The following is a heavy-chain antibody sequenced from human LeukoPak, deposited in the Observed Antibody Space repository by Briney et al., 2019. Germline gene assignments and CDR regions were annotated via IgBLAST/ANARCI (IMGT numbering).Heavy chain of an antibody. CDR2: ISSSGSTI. V-gene: IGHV3-48*03. CDR1: GFTFSSYE. CDR3: ARTKQWLYGMDV. D-gene: IGHD6-19*01. Sequence: PGGSLRLSCAASGFTFSSYEMSWVRQAPGKGLEWVSYISSSGSTIYYADSVKGRFTISRDNAKNSLYLQMNSLRAEDTAVYYCARTKQWLYGMDVWGQGTTVTVSS. J-gene: IGHJ6*02.